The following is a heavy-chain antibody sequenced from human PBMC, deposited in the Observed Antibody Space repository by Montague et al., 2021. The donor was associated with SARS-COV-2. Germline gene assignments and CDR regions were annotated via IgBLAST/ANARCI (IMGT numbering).Heavy chain of an antibody. CDR1: GGSFSGYY. Sequence: SETLSLTCAVYGGSFSGYYCSWIRQPPGKGLEWIGEINQSGSTNXNPSLKSRVTLSVDTSKKQFSLKLSSLTAADTAVCYCARVAGGYYHDSSAYFDYWGQGSLVTVSS. CDR2: INQSGST. J-gene: IGHJ4*02. V-gene: IGHV4-34*01. D-gene: IGHD3-22*01. CDR3: ARVAGGYYHDSSAYFDY.